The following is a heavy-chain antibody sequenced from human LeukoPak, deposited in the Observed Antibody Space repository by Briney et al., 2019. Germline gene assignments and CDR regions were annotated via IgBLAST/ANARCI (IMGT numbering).Heavy chain of an antibody. CDR3: ARGGYRVYGMDV. Sequence: SETLSLTRAVYGGSFSGYYWSWIRQPPGKGLEWIGEINHSGSTNYNPFLKSRVTISVDTSKNQFSLKLSSVTAADTAVYYCARGGYRVYGMDVWGKGTTVTVSS. D-gene: IGHD5-18*01. V-gene: IGHV4-34*01. CDR2: INHSGST. CDR1: GGSFSGYY. J-gene: IGHJ6*04.